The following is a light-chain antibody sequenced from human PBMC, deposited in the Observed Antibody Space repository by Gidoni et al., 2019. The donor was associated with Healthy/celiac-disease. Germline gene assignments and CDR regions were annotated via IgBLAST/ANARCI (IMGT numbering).Light chain of an antibody. CDR3: QHSYSTPLT. V-gene: IGKV1-39*01. Sequence: DIQMTQSPSSLSASVGDRVTITRRARQSSSSYVNWYQQKPGKAPTLLIYAASSLQSGVPSMFSGSGSGTYFTLTSSSLQPEYVATYYCQHSYSTPLTFGGGTKVEIK. CDR2: AAS. CDR1: QSSSSY. J-gene: IGKJ4*02.